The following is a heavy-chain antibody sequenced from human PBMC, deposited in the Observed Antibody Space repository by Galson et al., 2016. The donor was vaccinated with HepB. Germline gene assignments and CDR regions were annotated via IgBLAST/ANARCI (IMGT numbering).Heavy chain of an antibody. CDR2: ISTSGGST. J-gene: IGHJ4*02. Sequence: SLRLSCAASGFAFSVYGMTWVRQAPRKGLERVSAISTSGGSTDYADSVKGRFTISRDNSKNTLYLQMNSLRAEDTAVYYCAKGTTDQGDDWGQGILVTVSS. D-gene: IGHD4-11*01. CDR1: GFAFSVYG. V-gene: IGHV3-23*01. CDR3: AKGTTDQGDD.